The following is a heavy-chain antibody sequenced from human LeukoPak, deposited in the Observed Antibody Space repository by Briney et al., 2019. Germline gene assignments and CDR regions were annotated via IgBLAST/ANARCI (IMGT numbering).Heavy chain of an antibody. CDR1: GFNFYSYS. CDR2: ISDTGSTV. J-gene: IGHJ5*02. Sequence: GGSLRLSCAASGFNFYSYSMKWVRQAPGKGLEWVSYISDTGSTVFYADSVKGRFTISRDNARNSLSLQMNSLRAEDTAVYYCASSGAISMIRNNWFDPWGQGTLVTVSA. CDR3: ASSGAISMIRNNWFDP. D-gene: IGHD3-22*01. V-gene: IGHV3-48*01.